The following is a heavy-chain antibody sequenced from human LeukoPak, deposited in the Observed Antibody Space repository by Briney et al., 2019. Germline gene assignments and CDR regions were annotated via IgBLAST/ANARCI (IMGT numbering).Heavy chain of an antibody. CDR1: GFTFSSYS. D-gene: IGHD1-26*01. Sequence: TGGSLRLSCAASGFTFSSYSMNWVRQAPGKGLEWVSSISSSSSYIYYADSVKGRFTISRDNAKNSLYLQMNSLRAEDTAVYYCARDSGVRVSYPPYWGQGTLVTVSS. J-gene: IGHJ4*02. CDR3: ARDSGVRVSYPPY. CDR2: ISSSSSYI. V-gene: IGHV3-21*01.